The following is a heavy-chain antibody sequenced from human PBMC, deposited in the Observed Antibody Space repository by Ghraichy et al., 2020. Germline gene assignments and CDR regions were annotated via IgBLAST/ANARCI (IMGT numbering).Heavy chain of an antibody. CDR3: ARDGEKWGMVRGSWYGMDV. Sequence: GGSLRLSCEASGFSFSLHSINWVRQAPGRGLEWVSSISTDGTQIYYADSLKGRFTVSRDNTKNLVLLQINSLRPEDSGLYYCARDGEKWGMVRGSWYGMDVWGQGPTSIVSS. D-gene: IGHD2-8*01. CDR2: ISTDGTQI. CDR1: GFSFSLHS. V-gene: IGHV3-21*01. J-gene: IGHJ6*01.